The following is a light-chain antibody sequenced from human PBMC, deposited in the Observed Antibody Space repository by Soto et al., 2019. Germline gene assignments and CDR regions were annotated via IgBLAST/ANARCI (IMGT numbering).Light chain of an antibody. V-gene: IGKV3-20*01. J-gene: IGKJ1*01. CDR3: QQYGSSPQT. CDR2: GAS. CDR1: ESVSSRL. Sequence: EIVLTQSPGTLSLSPGERATLSCGASESVSSRLLAWYQKKPGQAPRLLIYGASSRATGIPDRFSGSGSGTDFTLTISRLEPEDFAVYYCQQYGSSPQTFGQGTKVDIK.